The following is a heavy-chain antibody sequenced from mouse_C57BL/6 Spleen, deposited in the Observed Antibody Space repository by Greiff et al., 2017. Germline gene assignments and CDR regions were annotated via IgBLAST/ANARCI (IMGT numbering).Heavy chain of an antibody. J-gene: IGHJ4*01. CDR3: ARCGTTRAMDY. V-gene: IGHV1-52*01. CDR2: IDPSDSET. CDR1: GYTFTSYW. D-gene: IGHD1-1*01. Sequence: VQLQQPGAELVRPGSSVKLSCKASGYTFTSYWMHWVKQRPIQGLEWIGNIDPSDSETHYNQKFKDKATLTVDKSSSTAYMQLSSLTSVDSEVYCGARCGTTRAMDYWGQGTSVTVSS.